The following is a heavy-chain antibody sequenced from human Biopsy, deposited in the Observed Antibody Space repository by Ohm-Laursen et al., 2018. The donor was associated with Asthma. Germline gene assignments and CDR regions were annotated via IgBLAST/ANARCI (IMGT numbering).Heavy chain of an antibody. D-gene: IGHD6-19*01. J-gene: IGHJ4*02. V-gene: IGHV3-30-3*01. CDR2: IPYDGSSI. Sequence: SLRLSCTAPRFTYEMHWVRQAPGKGLEWVAVIPYDGSSIYYADSVKGRFTISRDNSKNTLSLQMNSLTAEDTAVYYCAREGVAGTHIEDWGQGTLVTVSS. CDR3: AREGVAGTHIED. CDR1: RFTYE.